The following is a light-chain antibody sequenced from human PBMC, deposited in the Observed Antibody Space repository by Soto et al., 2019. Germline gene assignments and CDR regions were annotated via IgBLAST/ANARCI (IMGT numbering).Light chain of an antibody. V-gene: IGKV3-20*01. CDR2: DAS. J-gene: IGKJ1*01. Sequence: EIVLTQSPGTLSLSPGERATLSCRASQSVRNSLLAWYQQKPGQPPRLLIYDASTRATATPERFSGSGSGKVFTLTISRLEPEDFAVYYCHQYDSIVQTFGQGTKVEI. CDR1: QSVRNSL. CDR3: HQYDSIVQT.